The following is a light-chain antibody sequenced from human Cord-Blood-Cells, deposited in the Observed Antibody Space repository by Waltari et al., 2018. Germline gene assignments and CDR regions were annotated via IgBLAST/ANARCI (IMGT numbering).Light chain of an antibody. CDR3: SSYTSSSWV. Sequence: QSALTQPASVYGSPGQSITISCTGTSSDAGGYNYVSWYQQHPGKAPKLMIYDVSNRPSGVSNRFSGSKSGNTASLTISGLQAEDEADYFCSSYTSSSWVFGGGTKLTVL. CDR2: DVS. V-gene: IGLV2-14*01. CDR1: SSDAGGYNY. J-gene: IGLJ3*02.